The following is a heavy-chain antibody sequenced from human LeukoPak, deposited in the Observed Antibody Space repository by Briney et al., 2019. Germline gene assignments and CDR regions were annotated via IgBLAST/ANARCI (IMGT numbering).Heavy chain of an antibody. V-gene: IGHV3-48*03. J-gene: IGHJ4*02. CDR2: ISSSGSTI. CDR1: GFTFSSYE. CDR3: VKVTLSGWYDDY. D-gene: IGHD6-19*01. Sequence: GGSLRLSCAASGFTFSSYEMNWVRQAPGKGLEWVSYISSSGSTIYYADSVKGRFTISRDNSKNTLYLQMNSLRAEDTAVYYCVKVTLSGWYDDYWGQGTLVTVSS.